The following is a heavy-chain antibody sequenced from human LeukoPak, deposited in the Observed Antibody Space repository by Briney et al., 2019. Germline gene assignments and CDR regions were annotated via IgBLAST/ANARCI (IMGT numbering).Heavy chain of an antibody. CDR3: ARENNYYDSSGYYISRAFDI. V-gene: IGHV4-34*01. CDR1: GGSFSGYY. J-gene: IGHJ3*02. Sequence: KTSETLSLTCAVYGGSFSGYYWSWIRKPPGKGLEWIGEINHSGSTNYNPSLKSRVTISVDTSKNQFSLKLSSVTAADTAVYYCARENNYYDSSGYYISRAFDIWGQGTMVTVSS. CDR2: INHSGST. D-gene: IGHD3-22*01.